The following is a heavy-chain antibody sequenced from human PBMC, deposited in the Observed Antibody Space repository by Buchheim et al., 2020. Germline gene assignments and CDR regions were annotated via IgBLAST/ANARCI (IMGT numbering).Heavy chain of an antibody. CDR1: GFTFSSSG. J-gene: IGHJ4*02. CDR2: ISYDGSNK. CDR3: VKDIGDPGAH. Sequence: QVQLVESGGGVVRPGRSLRLSCAASGFTFSSSGMQWVRQAPGKGLEWVAFISYDGSNKYYVDSVKGRFTISRDISKSTLYLQMNSLRAEDTAMYYCVKDIGDPGAHWGQGTL. D-gene: IGHD1-26*01. V-gene: IGHV3-30*02.